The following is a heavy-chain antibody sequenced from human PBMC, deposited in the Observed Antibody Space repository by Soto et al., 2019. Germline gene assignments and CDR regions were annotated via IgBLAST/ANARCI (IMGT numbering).Heavy chain of an antibody. J-gene: IGHJ4*02. CDR1: GFTFDDYT. Sequence: EEPLVESGGVVVQPGGSLRLSCAASGFTFDDYTMHWVRQAPGKGLEWVSLISWDGGSTYYADSVKGRFTISRDNSKNSLYLQMNSLRTEDTALYYCAKDIAASGWYSLDYWGQGTLVTVSS. D-gene: IGHD6-19*01. V-gene: IGHV3-43*01. CDR3: AKDIAASGWYSLDY. CDR2: ISWDGGST.